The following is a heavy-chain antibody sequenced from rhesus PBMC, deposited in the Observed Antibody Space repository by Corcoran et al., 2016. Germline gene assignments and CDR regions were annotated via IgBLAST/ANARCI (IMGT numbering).Heavy chain of an antibody. Sequence: QVTLKESGPALVKPTQTLTLTCTFSGFSLSTRGMGVGWIRQPPGKDLDGLASIYWDDDKYYSTSLKSRLTISKDTSKNQVVLTMTNMDPVDTATYYCARVQGRTVTTYFDYWGQGVLVTVSS. CDR2: IYWDDDK. J-gene: IGHJ4*01. CDR1: GFSLSTRGMG. CDR3: ARVQGRTVTTYFDY. V-gene: IGHV2S1*01. D-gene: IGHD4-23*01.